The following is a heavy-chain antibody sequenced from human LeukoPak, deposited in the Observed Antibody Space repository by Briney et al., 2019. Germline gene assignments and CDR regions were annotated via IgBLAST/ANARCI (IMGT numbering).Heavy chain of an antibody. J-gene: IGHJ4*02. Sequence: RGSLRLSCAASGFTFSSYAMSWVRQAPGKGLEWVSAISGSGGSTYYADSVKGRFTISRDNSKNTLYLQMNSLRAEDTAVYYCAKGLRGVIIALDYWGQGTLVTVSS. V-gene: IGHV3-23*01. D-gene: IGHD3-10*01. CDR2: ISGSGGST. CDR3: AKGLRGVIIALDY. CDR1: GFTFSSYA.